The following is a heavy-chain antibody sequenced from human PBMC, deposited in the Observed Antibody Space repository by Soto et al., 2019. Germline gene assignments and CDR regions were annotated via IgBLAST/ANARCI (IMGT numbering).Heavy chain of an antibody. CDR1: GFTFSSYG. J-gene: IGHJ3*02. D-gene: IGHD6-19*01. V-gene: IGHV3-30*18. CDR3: AKDLFYGIAVAGTGPAFDI. CDR2: ISYDGSNK. Sequence: GGSLRLSCAASGFTFSSYGMHWVRQAPGKGLEWVAVISYDGSNKYYADSVKGRFTISRDNSKNTLYLQMNSLRAEDTAVYYCAKDLFYGIAVAGTGPAFDIWGQGTMVTVSS.